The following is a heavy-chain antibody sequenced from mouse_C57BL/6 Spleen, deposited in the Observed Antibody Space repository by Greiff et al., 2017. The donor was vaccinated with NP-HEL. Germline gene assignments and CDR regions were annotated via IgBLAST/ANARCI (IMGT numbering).Heavy chain of an antibody. D-gene: IGHD1-1*01. J-gene: IGHJ3*01. V-gene: IGHV1-69*01. CDR3: ARSYYYGPLAY. CDR1: GYTFTSYW. Sequence: QVQLKQPGAELVMPGASVKLSCKASGYTFTSYWMHWVKQRPGQGLEWIGEIDPSDSYTNYNQKFKGKSTLTVDKSSSTAYMQLSSLTSEDSAVYYCARSYYYGPLAYWGQGTLVTVSA. CDR2: IDPSDSYT.